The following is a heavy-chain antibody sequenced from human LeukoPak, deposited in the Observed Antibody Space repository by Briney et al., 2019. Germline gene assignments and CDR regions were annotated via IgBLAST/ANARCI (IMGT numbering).Heavy chain of an antibody. J-gene: IGHJ4*02. CDR3: AREAFSSGYYDDY. D-gene: IGHD3-22*01. Sequence: VKTSETLSLTCTVSGGSISSYYWGWIRQPPGKGLEWIGSIYHSGSTYYNPSLKSRVTISVDTSKNQFSLKLSSVTAAETAVYYCAREAFSSGYYDDYWGQGTLVTVSS. CDR1: GGSISSYY. CDR2: IYHSGST. V-gene: IGHV4-38-2*02.